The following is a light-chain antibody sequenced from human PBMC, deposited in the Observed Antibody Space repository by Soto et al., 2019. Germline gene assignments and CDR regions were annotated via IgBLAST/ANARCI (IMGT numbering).Light chain of an antibody. J-gene: IGKJ1*01. CDR3: QQRGNWPWT. CDR2: DAS. V-gene: IGKV3-11*01. CDR1: QSVSSY. Sequence: EIVLTQSPATLSLSPGERATLSCRASQSVSSYLAWYQQKPGQAPRLLIYDASNRATAIPARFSGSGSGTDFTLTISSLEPEDFVVYYCQQRGNWPWTFGQGTKVEIK.